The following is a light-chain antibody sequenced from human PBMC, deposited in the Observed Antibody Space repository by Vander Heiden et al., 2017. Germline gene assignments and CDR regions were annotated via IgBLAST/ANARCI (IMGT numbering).Light chain of an antibody. Sequence: VVMTPSPLSLLVTLGRPASISSSSTQSLVSSDGDNNLQWFQQRPGQAPRRLIYKVSIRDSGVPDRFSASGSGTDFTLKISRVEAEDVGVYYCMQGTHWPHTFGQGTKLEIK. CDR2: KVS. J-gene: IGKJ2*01. CDR1: QSLVSSDGDNN. CDR3: MQGTHWPHT. V-gene: IGKV2-30*01.